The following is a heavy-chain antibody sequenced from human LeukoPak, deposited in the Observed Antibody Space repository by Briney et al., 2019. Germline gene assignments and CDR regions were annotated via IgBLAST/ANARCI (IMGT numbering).Heavy chain of an antibody. CDR2: IYSSGST. V-gene: IGHV4-59*08. Sequence: SSETLSLTCTVSGGSISSYYWSWIRQPPGKGLEWIGYIYSSGSTNYNPSLKTRITISVYMSKKHFPLRLSSVTAADTAVYYCARHADSGSGYYDYWGQGVLVTVSS. CDR1: GGSISSYY. D-gene: IGHD3-3*01. J-gene: IGHJ4*02. CDR3: ARHADSGSGYYDY.